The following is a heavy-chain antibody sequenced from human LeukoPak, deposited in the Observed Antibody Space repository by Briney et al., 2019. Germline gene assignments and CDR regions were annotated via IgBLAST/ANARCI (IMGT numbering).Heavy chain of an antibody. Sequence: ASVKVSCEASGYTFTSYYMHWVRQAPGQGLEWMGIINPSGGSTSYAQKFQGRVTMTWDTSTSTVYMELSSLKSADTAIYYCAKDRGYNGSGRGFDYWGQGTLITVSS. V-gene: IGHV1-46*01. D-gene: IGHD3-10*01. CDR2: INPSGGST. CDR3: AKDRGYNGSGRGFDY. J-gene: IGHJ4*02. CDR1: GYTFTSYY.